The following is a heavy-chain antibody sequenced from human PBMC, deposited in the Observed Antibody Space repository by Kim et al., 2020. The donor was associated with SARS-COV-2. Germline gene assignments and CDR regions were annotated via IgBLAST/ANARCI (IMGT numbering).Heavy chain of an antibody. Sequence: ADSVKCRFTISRDNSKNTLYLQMNSLRAEDTAVYYCARGYSGYDSEFDYWGQGTLVTVSS. CDR3: ARGYSGYDSEFDY. V-gene: IGHV3-30*01. D-gene: IGHD5-12*01. J-gene: IGHJ4*02.